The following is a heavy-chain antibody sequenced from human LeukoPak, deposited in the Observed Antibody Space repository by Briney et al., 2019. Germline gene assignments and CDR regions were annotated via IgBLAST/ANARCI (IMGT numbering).Heavy chain of an antibody. CDR3: VKGGRYFDL. J-gene: IGHJ2*01. D-gene: IGHD6-25*01. Sequence: SETLSLTCTVSGDSITGYFWSWIRQPAGRGLEWIGRIHGRGSSNYNPSLKSRVTISEDTSKNQLSLTVTSVTAADTAVYYCVKGGRYFDLWGRGTLVTVSS. V-gene: IGHV4-4*07. CDR1: GDSITGYF. CDR2: IHGRGSS.